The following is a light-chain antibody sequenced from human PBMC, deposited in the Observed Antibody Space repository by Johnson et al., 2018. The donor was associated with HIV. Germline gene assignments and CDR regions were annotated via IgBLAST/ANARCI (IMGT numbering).Light chain of an antibody. CDR1: SSNIGNNY. J-gene: IGLJ1*01. Sequence: QSVLTQPPSVSAAPGQKVTISCSGSSSNIGNNYVSWYQQLPGTAPKLLIYENNKRPSGIPDRFSGSKYGTSATLGITGLQTGDEAEYYCGTWDSSLSTYYVFRTGTKVT. CDR3: GTWDSSLSTYYV. CDR2: ENN. V-gene: IGLV1-51*02.